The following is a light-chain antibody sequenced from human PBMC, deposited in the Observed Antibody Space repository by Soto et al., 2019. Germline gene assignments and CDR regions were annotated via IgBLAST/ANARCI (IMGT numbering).Light chain of an antibody. CDR1: SSDVGGYNY. CDR2: DVI. CDR3: SSYTSSSTYVV. V-gene: IGLV2-14*03. J-gene: IGLJ2*01. Sequence: QSALTQPASVSGSPGQSITSSCTGTSSDVGGYNYVSWYQQHPGKAPKLMIYDVINRPSGVSNRFSGSKSGNSASLTISGLQAEDEADYYCSSYTSSSTYVVFGGGTKLTVL.